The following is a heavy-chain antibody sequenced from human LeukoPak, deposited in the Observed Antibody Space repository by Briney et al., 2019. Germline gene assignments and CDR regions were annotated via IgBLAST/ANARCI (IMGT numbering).Heavy chain of an antibody. J-gene: IGHJ4*02. V-gene: IGHV4-59*01. CDR2: IYYSGKT. CDR3: ARGAGRYEY. CDR1: GDSISSDY. D-gene: IGHD6-19*01. Sequence: PWETLSLTCTVSGDSISSDYWSWLRQPPGKGLEWIGYIYYSGKTNYNPSLKSRVTISVDTSKNQFSLKLTSMTAADTAGYYCARGAGRYEYWGQGTLVTVSS.